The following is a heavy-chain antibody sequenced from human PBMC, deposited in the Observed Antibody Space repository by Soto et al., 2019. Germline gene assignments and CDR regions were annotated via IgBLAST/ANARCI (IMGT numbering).Heavy chain of an antibody. Sequence: XVSLRLSCVFSGFTFSTSTMNWVRQAPGKGLEWVSSINGRSNYVYYADSVKGRFTISRGNAKNSLYLQINRLRAEDTAIYYCAREDGVVGSSSAFDHWGLGTLVTVSS. CDR1: GFTFSTST. CDR3: AREDGVVGSSSAFDH. J-gene: IGHJ4*02. CDR2: INGRSNYV. D-gene: IGHD1-26*01. V-gene: IGHV3-21*01.